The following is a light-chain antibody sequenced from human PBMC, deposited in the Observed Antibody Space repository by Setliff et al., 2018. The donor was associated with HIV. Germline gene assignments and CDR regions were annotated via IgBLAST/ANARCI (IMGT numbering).Light chain of an antibody. J-gene: IGLJ1*01. CDR2: DVT. Sequence: QSVLTQPASVSGSTGHSITISCTGTSSYVREYDYVSWYQQHPGKAPKLIIYDVTYRPSGVSNRFSGSKSGNTASLTISGLQAEDEADYYCSSHRDTNTLEVFGTGTKVTVL. CDR1: SSYVREYDY. CDR3: SSHRDTNTLEV. V-gene: IGLV2-14*03.